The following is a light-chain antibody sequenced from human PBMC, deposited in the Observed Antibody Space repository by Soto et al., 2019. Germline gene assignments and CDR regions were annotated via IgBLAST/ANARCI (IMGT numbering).Light chain of an antibody. CDR2: GVS. CDR3: NSYAGSSYV. J-gene: IGLJ1*01. V-gene: IGLV2-14*01. Sequence: QSVLTQPASVSGSPGQSTTISCTGTSSDVGGYNYVSWYQQYPGKAPKLMIYGVSYRPSGVSNRFSGSKSGNTASLTTSGLQAEDEADYYCNSYAGSSYVFGTGTKGTVL. CDR1: SSDVGGYNY.